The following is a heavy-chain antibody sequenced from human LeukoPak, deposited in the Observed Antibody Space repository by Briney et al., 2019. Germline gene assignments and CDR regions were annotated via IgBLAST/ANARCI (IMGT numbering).Heavy chain of an antibody. J-gene: IGHJ4*02. CDR1: GYTLTELS. V-gene: IGHV1-24*01. CDR2: FDPEDGET. D-gene: IGHD3-22*01. Sequence: ASVKVSCKVSGYTLTELSMHWVRQAPGKGLEWMGGFDPEDGETIYAQKFQGRVTMTEDTSTDTAYMELSSLRSEDTAVYYCATDRIHYYDSSGTGEFDYWGQGTLVTVSS. CDR3: ATDRIHYYDSSGTGEFDY.